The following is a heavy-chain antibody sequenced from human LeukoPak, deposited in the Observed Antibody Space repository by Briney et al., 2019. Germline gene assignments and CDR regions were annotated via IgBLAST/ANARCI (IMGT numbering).Heavy chain of an antibody. Sequence: SETLSLTCTVSGGSISSGGCYWSWIRQPSGKGLEWIGYIYHSGSTYYNPSLKGRVTISVDRSKNQFSLKLSSVTAADTAVYYCARVKLRFLEFRWGQGTLVTVSS. CDR2: IYHSGST. D-gene: IGHD3-3*01. V-gene: IGHV4-30-2*01. J-gene: IGHJ4*02. CDR1: GGSISSGGCY. CDR3: ARVKLRFLEFR.